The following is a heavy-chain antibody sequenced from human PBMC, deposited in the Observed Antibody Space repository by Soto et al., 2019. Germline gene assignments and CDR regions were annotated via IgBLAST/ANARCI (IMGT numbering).Heavy chain of an antibody. J-gene: IGHJ4*02. CDR2: INSDGSST. CDR3: ARLLSYYYDSSGYYSDY. CDR1: GFTFSSYW. D-gene: IGHD3-22*01. Sequence: GGSLRLSCAASGFTFSSYWMHWVRQAPGKGLVWVSRINSDGSSTSYADSVKGRFTISRDNAKNTLYLQMNSLRAEDTAVYYCARLLSYYYDSSGYYSDYWGQGTLVTVS. V-gene: IGHV3-74*01.